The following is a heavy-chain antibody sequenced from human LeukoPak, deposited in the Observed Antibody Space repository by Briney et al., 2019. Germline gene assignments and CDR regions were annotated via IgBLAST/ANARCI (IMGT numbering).Heavy chain of an antibody. J-gene: IGHJ5*02. V-gene: IGHV3-72*01. Sequence: GGSLRLSCAASGFTFSDHYMDWVRQAPGKGLEWVGRTRNKANSYTTEYAASVKGRFTISRDDSKNSLYLQMNSLRDEDTAVYYCARVVGATPGGWFDPWGQGTLVTVSS. CDR1: GFTFSDHY. CDR2: TRNKANSYTT. D-gene: IGHD1-26*01. CDR3: ARVVGATPGGWFDP.